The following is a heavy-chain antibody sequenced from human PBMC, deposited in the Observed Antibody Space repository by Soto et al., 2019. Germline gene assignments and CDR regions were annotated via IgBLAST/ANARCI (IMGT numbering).Heavy chain of an antibody. V-gene: IGHV4-31*03. CDR2: INHSGNT. CDR1: GGSISSGGYY. D-gene: IGHD6-13*01. J-gene: IGHJ4*02. Sequence: SETLSLTCTVSGGSISSGGYYWSWIRQHPGKGLEWIGEINHSGNTNYNPSLKSRVTISVDTSKNQFSLKLSSVTAADTAVYYCARRSSSSWTRGSFDYWGQGTLVTVSS. CDR3: ARRSSSSWTRGSFDY.